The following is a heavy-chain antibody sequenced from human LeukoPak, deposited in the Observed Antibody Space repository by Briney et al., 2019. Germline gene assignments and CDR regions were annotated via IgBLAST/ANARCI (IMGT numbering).Heavy chain of an antibody. J-gene: IGHJ4*02. CDR1: GYSFTTYW. Sequence: HGESLKISCKASGYSFTTYWIAWVRQMPGKGLECMGIIYPGDSDTRYSPSFQGQVTISVDKSITTASLQWSRLRASDTAIYYCARSHCGSTSCPFDYWGQGTLVTVSS. V-gene: IGHV5-51*01. D-gene: IGHD2-2*01. CDR2: IYPGDSDT. CDR3: ARSHCGSTSCPFDY.